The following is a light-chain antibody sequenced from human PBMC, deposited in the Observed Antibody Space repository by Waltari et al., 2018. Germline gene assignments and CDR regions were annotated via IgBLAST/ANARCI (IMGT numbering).Light chain of an antibody. Sequence: DIQMTQSPSSLSASVGDRVTITCRASQTINKYLNWCQKKPGRAPKVLISVISYLHTGVPSRFSGSGSGTDFTLTISSLQPEDFATYYCQQSDSLPLTFGGGTKVEIK. V-gene: IGKV1-39*01. J-gene: IGKJ4*01. CDR1: QTINKY. CDR2: VIS. CDR3: QQSDSLPLT.